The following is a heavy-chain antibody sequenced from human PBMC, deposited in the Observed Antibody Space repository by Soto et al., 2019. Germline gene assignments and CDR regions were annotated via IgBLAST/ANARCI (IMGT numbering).Heavy chain of an antibody. V-gene: IGHV3-30-3*01. CDR3: TRVAKATYYNGMDV. CDR2: ISYVENNE. J-gene: IGHJ6*02. Sequence: GGSLRLSCAASGFTFSSCALHWVRQAPGKGLEWVAVISYVENNEYYAGSVKGRFTISRDTSKNTLYLQMSSLRAADTAVYYCTRVAKATYYNGMDVWGQGTAVTVSS. D-gene: IGHD6-25*01. CDR1: GFTFSSCA.